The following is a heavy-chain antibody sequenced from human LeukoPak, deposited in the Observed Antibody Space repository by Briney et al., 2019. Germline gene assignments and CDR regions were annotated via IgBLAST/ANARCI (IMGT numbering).Heavy chain of an antibody. CDR3: AKAGYSSSQQPNKDYYYYYMDV. J-gene: IGHJ6*03. CDR1: GYTFTGYY. Sequence: GASVKVSCKASGYTFTGYYMHWVRQAPGQGLEWMGWTNPNSGNTGYAQKFQGRVTMTRNTSISTAYMELSSLRSEDTAVYYCAKAGYSSSQQPNKDYYYYYMDVWGKGTTVTVSS. CDR2: TNPNSGNT. V-gene: IGHV1-8*02. D-gene: IGHD6-13*01.